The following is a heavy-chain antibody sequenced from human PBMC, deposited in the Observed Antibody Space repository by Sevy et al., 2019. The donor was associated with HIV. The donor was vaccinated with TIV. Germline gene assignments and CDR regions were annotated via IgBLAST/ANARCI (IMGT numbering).Heavy chain of an antibody. CDR1: GGSISNYY. J-gene: IGHJ4*02. CDR2: IYSSGST. V-gene: IGHV4-4*07. CDR3: VGRGRSYFDY. Sequence: SETLSLTCSVSGGSISNYYWSWMRQPAGKGLEWIGRIYSSGSTNYNPSLKSRVTMSVDTSKNQFSLNLGSVTAADTAVYYCVGRGRSYFDYWGQGTLVTVSS.